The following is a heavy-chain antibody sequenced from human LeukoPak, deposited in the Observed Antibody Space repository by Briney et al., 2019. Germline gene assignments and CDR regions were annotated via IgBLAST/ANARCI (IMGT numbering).Heavy chain of an antibody. J-gene: IGHJ4*02. D-gene: IGHD5-12*01. V-gene: IGHV3-30-3*01. Sequence: PGRSLRLSCAASGFTFNNYAMHWVRQAPDKGLEWVALISSGGNNKYYTDSVKGRFTISRDNAKKSLYLEMSSLRAEDTAFYHCVRHFNSVATMQIDYWGQATLVSVSS. CDR3: VRHFNSVATMQIDY. CDR1: GFTFNNYA. CDR2: ISSGGNNK.